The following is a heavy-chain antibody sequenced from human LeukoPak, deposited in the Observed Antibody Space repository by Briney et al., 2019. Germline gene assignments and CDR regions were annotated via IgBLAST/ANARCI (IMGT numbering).Heavy chain of an antibody. D-gene: IGHD6-13*01. CDR1: GGSISSSSYY. J-gene: IGHJ3*02. V-gene: IGHV4-39*07. CDR3: ARYNIAAAGSDAFDI. CDR2: IYYSGST. Sequence: SETLSLTCTVSGGSISSSSYYWGWIRQPPGKGLEWIGSIYYSGSTYYNPSLKSRVTISVDTSKNQFSLKLSSVTAADTAVYYCARYNIAAAGSDAFDIWGQGTMVTVSS.